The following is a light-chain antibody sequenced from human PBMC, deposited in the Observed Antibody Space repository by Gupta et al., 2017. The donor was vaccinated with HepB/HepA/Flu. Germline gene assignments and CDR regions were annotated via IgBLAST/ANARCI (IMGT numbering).Light chain of an antibody. CDR1: QSVSSY. CDR3: QQRSNCPLT. J-gene: IGKJ4*01. CDR2: DAS. V-gene: IGKV3-11*01. Sequence: EIVLTQSPATLSLSPGERATLSCRASQSVSSYLAWYQQKPGQAPRLLIYDASNRATGIPARFSGSGSGTEFTLTISSREPEDFAVYYCQQRSNCPLTFGRGTKVDIK.